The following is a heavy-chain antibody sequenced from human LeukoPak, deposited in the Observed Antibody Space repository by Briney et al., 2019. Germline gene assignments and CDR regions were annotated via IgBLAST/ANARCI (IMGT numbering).Heavy chain of an antibody. V-gene: IGHV1-18*01. CDR1: GYTFTSYG. CDR2: ISAYNGNT. Sequence: ASVKVSCKASGYTFTSYGISWVRQAPGQGLEWMGWISAYNGNTNYAQKLQGRVTMTTDTSTSAAYMELRSLRSDDTAVYYCARDSPSLGAFDIWGQGTMVTVSS. CDR3: ARDSPSLGAFDI. J-gene: IGHJ3*02.